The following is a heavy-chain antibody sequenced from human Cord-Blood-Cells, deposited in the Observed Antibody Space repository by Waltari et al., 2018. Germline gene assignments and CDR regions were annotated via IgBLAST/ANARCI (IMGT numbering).Heavy chain of an antibody. CDR2: IYHSGST. CDR1: GYSIRSGYY. CDR3: ARGSGDSSGYYYYYYYMDV. V-gene: IGHV4-38-2*01. Sequence: QVQLQESGPGLVKPSETLSLTCAVSGYSIRSGYYWGWIRQPPGKGLEGLGSIYHSGSTYYNPSLKSRVTISVDTSKNQFSLKLSSVTAADTAVYYCARGSGDSSGYYYYYYYMDVWGKGTTVTVSS. D-gene: IGHD3-22*01. J-gene: IGHJ6*03.